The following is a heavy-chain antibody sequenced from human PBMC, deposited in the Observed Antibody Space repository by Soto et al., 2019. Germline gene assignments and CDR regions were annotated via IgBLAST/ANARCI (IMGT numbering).Heavy chain of an antibody. J-gene: IGHJ4*02. CDR1: GGSISSYY. D-gene: IGHD1-26*01. V-gene: IGHV4-59*01. Sequence: QVQLQESGPGLVKPSETLSLTCTVSGGSISSYYWSWIRQPPGKGLEWIGYIYYSGSTNYNPSLKSRVTISVDTSKNQFSLKLSSVTAADMAVYYCARRWGPTFDFWGQGTLVTVSS. CDR2: IYYSGST. CDR3: ARRWGPTFDF.